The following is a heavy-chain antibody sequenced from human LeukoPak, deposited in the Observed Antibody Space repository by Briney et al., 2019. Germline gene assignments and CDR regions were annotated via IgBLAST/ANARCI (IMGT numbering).Heavy chain of an antibody. V-gene: IGHV3-23*01. Sequence: GGSLRLSCAASGFTFSSYGMHWVRQAPGKGLEWVSGISGSGGSTYYADSVKGRFTISRDNSKNTLYLQMNSLRAEDTAVYYCAKDGGGYYTWAFDYWGQGTLVTVSS. CDR3: AKDGGGYYTWAFDY. D-gene: IGHD3-22*01. CDR1: GFTFSSYG. J-gene: IGHJ4*02. CDR2: ISGSGGST.